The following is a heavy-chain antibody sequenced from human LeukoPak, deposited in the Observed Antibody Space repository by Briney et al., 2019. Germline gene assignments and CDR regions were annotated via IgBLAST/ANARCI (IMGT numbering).Heavy chain of an antibody. J-gene: IGHJ4*02. Sequence: GGSLRLSCAASGFTFSSYGMHWVRQAPGKGLEWVSAISGSGGSTYYADSVKGRLTISRDNSKNTLYLQMNSLRAEDTAVYYCAKESYYDSSGYYTDYWGQGTLVTVSS. CDR3: AKESYYDSSGYYTDY. V-gene: IGHV3-23*01. CDR1: GFTFSSYG. D-gene: IGHD3-22*01. CDR2: ISGSGGST.